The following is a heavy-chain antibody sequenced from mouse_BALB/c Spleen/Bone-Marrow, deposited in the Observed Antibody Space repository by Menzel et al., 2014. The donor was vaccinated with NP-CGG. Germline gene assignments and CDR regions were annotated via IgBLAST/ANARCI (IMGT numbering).Heavy chain of an antibody. CDR1: GYTFTDYN. Sequence: EVQLQQSGPELVKPGASVKISCKASGYTFTDYNMHWVKQSHGKSLEWIGYIYPYNGGTGYNQKFKSKATLTVDNSSSTAYMELRSLTSEDSAVYYCARLDGFYVARDFWGQGTSDTVSS. V-gene: IGHV1S29*02. J-gene: IGHJ4*01. CDR2: IYPYNGGT. CDR3: ARLDGFYVARDF. D-gene: IGHD2-3*01.